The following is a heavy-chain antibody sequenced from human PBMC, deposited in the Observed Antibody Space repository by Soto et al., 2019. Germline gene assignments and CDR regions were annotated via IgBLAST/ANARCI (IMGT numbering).Heavy chain of an antibody. CDR3: AKDPLPHCFSGPCFIDY. J-gene: IGHJ4*02. CDR1: GFTFGTYA. V-gene: IGHV3-23*01. Sequence: PGGSLRLSCAASGFTFGTYAMTWVRQTPGKGLEWVSAISGRGDSTYYADSVKGRFTISRDNSKTTLYLQMNSLRADDTAVYYCAKDPLPHCFSGPCFIDYWGQGFLVIVSS. CDR2: ISGRGDST. D-gene: IGHD6-25*01.